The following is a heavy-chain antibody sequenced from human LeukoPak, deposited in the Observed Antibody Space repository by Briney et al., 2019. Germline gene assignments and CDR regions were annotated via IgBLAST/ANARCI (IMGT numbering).Heavy chain of an antibody. D-gene: IGHD6-6*01. CDR2: TSGSGGST. CDR3: AKPWEYSSRRVYFDY. V-gene: IGHV3-23*01. CDR1: GFTFSNYA. J-gene: IGHJ4*02. Sequence: GGSLRLSCAASGFTFSNYAMSWVRQAPGKGLEWVSATSGSGGSTYYADSVEGRFAISRDNSKNTLYLQMNSLRAQDTAIYYWAKPWEYSSRRVYFDYWGQGTPGHRLL.